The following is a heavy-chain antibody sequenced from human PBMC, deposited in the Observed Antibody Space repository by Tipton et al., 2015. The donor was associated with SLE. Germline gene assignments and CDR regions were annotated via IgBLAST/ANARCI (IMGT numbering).Heavy chain of an antibody. J-gene: IGHJ3*02. D-gene: IGHD5-12*01. CDR2: VYYSGGT. CDR1: GGSISSSSYY. Sequence: TLSLTCTVSGGSISSSSYYWGWIRQPPGKGLEWIGSVYYSGGTYYNPSPTSRVTISVDTSKNLFSLKLSSVTAADTAVYYCACRHEDIVATSDAFDIWGQGTMVTVSS. V-gene: IGHV4-39*01. CDR3: ACRHEDIVATSDAFDI.